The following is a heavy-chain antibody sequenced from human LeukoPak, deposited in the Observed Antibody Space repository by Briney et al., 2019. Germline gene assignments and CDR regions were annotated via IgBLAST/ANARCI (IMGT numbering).Heavy chain of an antibody. J-gene: IGHJ3*02. CDR3: AREEDCSGGICYLGNAFDI. D-gene: IGHD2-15*01. Sequence: SETLSLSCTVSGGSISSSSYYWAWIRQPPGKGLEWLRSNYYSGSTFYNPSLKSRVTISVDTSKNQFSLKLSSVTAADTAVYYCAREEDCSGGICYLGNAFDIWGQGTMVTVSS. V-gene: IGHV4-39*01. CDR1: GGSISSSSYY. CDR2: NYYSGST.